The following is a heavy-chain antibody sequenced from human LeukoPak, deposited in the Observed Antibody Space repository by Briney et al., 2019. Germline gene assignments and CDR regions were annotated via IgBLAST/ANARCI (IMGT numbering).Heavy chain of an antibody. CDR2: ISGSGGST. CDR3: AKDMSGSSGWPYYFDY. J-gene: IGHJ4*02. CDR1: GFTFSSYA. V-gene: IGHV3-23*01. Sequence: GGSLRLSCAASGFTFSSYAMSWVRQAPGKRLEWVSAISGSGGSTYYADSVKGRFTISRDNSKNTLYLQMNSLRAEDTAVYYCAKDMSGSSGWPYYFDYWGQGTLVTVSS. D-gene: IGHD6-19*01.